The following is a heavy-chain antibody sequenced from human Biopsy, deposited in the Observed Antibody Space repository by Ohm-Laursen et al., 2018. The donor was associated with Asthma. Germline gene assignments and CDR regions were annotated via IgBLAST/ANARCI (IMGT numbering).Heavy chain of an antibody. CDR1: GFSFSRYG. J-gene: IGHJ6*02. CDR3: ASYEVVTAILPMDV. CDR2: ISFDGSNK. Sequence: SLRLSCAASGFSFSRYGMHWVRQAPGKGLEWVAVISFDGSNKYYGDSVKARFTIARDNSKNTVYLQLNSLRAEDTAVYYCASYEVVTAILPMDVWGQGTTVTVSS. V-gene: IGHV3-30*03. D-gene: IGHD2-21*02.